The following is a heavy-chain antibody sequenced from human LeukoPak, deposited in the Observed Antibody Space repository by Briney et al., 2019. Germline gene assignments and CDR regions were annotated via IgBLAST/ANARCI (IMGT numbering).Heavy chain of an antibody. D-gene: IGHD4-11*01. J-gene: IGHJ3*02. CDR1: GGSISSGGYY. CDR3: ARDLSVISAKGSAFDI. CDR2: IYYSGST. V-gene: IGHV4-31*03. Sequence: SETLSLTCTVSGGSISSGGYYWSWIRQHPGKGLEWIGYIYYSGSTYYNPSLKSRVTISVDTSKNQFSLKLSSVTAADTAVYYCARDLSVISAKGSAFDIWGQGTVVTVSS.